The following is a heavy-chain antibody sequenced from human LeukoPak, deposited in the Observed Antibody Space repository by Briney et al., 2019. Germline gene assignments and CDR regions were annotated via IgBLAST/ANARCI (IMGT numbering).Heavy chain of an antibody. CDR1: GGSISSGGYY. V-gene: IGHV4-31*03. CDR2: IYYSGST. CDR3: ARDPADDGYNPVYYFDY. Sequence: SETLSLTCTVSGGSISSGGYYWSWIRQHPGKGLEWIGYIYYSGSTYYNPSLKSRVTISVDTSKNQFSLKLSSVTAADTAVYYCARDPADDGYNPVYYFDYWGQGTLVTVSS. J-gene: IGHJ4*02. D-gene: IGHD5-24*01.